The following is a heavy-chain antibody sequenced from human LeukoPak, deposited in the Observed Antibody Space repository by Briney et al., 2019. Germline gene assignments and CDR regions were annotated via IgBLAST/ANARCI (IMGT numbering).Heavy chain of an antibody. Sequence: SETLSLTCTVSGYSISSGYYWGWIRQPPGKGLEWIGSIYHSGSTYYNPSLKSRVTISVDTSKNQFSLKLSSVTAADTAVYYCAREAAAGTGGIDYWGQGTLVTVSS. J-gene: IGHJ4*02. CDR3: AREAAAGTGGIDY. V-gene: IGHV4-38-2*02. CDR2: IYHSGST. CDR1: GYSISSGYY. D-gene: IGHD6-13*01.